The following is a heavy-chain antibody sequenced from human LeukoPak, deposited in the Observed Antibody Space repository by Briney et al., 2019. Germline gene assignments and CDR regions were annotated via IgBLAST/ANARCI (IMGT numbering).Heavy chain of an antibody. CDR1: GGSFSGYY. J-gene: IGHJ5*02. D-gene: IGHD4-17*01. CDR2: INHTGST. V-gene: IGHV4-34*01. Sequence: SETLSLTCAVYGGSFSGYYWSWIRQPPGKGLEWIGEINHTGSTNYNPSLKSRVTISVDTSKNQFSLKLSSVTAADTAVYYCARVERYNGDYGWFDPWGQGTLVTVSS. CDR3: ARVERYNGDYGWFDP.